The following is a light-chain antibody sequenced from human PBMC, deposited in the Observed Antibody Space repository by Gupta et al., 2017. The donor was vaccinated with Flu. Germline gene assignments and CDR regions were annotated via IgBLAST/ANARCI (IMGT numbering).Light chain of an antibody. Sequence: PSSLSASVGDRVTITCRASQSISSYLNWYQQKPGKAPKLLIYAASSLQRGVPSRFSGSGSGTDFTLTISSLQPEDFATYYCQQSYSTPQTFGQGTKVEIK. CDR1: QSISSY. V-gene: IGKV1-39*01. CDR3: QQSYSTPQT. CDR2: AAS. J-gene: IGKJ1*01.